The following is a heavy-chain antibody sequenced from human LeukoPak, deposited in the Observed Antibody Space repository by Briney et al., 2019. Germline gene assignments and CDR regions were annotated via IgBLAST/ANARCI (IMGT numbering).Heavy chain of an antibody. CDR3: ARVFRDYYDSSGYPEVYYFDY. CDR1: GGSISSYY. CDR2: IYYSGST. V-gene: IGHV4-59*01. Sequence: SETLSLTCTVSGGSISSYYWSWIRQPPGKGLEWIGYIYYSGSTNYNPSLKSRVTISVDTSKNQFSLKLSSVTAADTAVYYCARVFRDYYDSSGYPEVYYFDYWGQGTLVTVSS. D-gene: IGHD3-22*01. J-gene: IGHJ4*02.